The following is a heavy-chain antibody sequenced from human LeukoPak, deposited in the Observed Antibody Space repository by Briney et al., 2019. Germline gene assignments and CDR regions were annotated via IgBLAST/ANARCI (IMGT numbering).Heavy chain of an antibody. V-gene: IGHV1-46*01. J-gene: IGHJ4*02. Sequence: GASVKVSCKASGYTFTSYYMHWVRQAPGQGLEWMGIINPSGGSTSYTQKFQGRVTMTRDTFTTTVYMELSSLRSQDTAVYYCARHKEVGDYYYFDYWGQGTLVTVSS. D-gene: IGHD2/OR15-2a*01. CDR3: ARHKEVGDYYYFDY. CDR1: GYTFTSYY. CDR2: INPSGGST.